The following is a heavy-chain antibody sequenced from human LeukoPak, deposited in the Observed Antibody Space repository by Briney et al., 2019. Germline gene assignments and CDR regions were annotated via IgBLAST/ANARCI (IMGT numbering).Heavy chain of an antibody. Sequence: MTSETLSLTCTVSGGSISSSSYYWGWIRQPPVKGLEWIGEINHSGSTNYNPSLKSRVTISVDTSKNQFSLKLSSVTAADTAVYYCASRYGSGSYYNPRVFDYWGQGTLVTVSS. CDR3: ASRYGSGSYYNPRVFDY. D-gene: IGHD3-10*01. CDR1: GGSISSSSYY. V-gene: IGHV4-39*01. CDR2: INHSGST. J-gene: IGHJ4*02.